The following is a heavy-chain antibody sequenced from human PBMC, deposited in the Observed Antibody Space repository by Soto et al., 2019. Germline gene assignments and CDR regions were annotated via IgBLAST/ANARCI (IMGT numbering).Heavy chain of an antibody. CDR1: GGSISSSSYY. J-gene: IGHJ5*02. CDR3: ARALTEPDIVVVVAAYNWFDP. D-gene: IGHD2-15*01. V-gene: IGHV4-39*01. CDR2: IYYSGST. Sequence: QLQLQESGPGLVKPSETLSLTCTVSGGSISSSSYYWGWIRQPPGKGLEWIGSIYYSGSTYYNPSLKSRVTISVDTSKNQFSLKLSSVTAADTAVYYCARALTEPDIVVVVAAYNWFDPWGQGTLVTVSS.